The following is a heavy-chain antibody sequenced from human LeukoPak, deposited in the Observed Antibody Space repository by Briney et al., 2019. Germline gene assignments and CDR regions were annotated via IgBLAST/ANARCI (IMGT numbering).Heavy chain of an antibody. CDR2: IYYSGSA. D-gene: IGHD1-26*01. CDR1: GCSLSSSIYY. CDR3: ARLGGVRYYFDY. J-gene: IGHJ4*02. V-gene: IGHV4-39*01. Sequence: PSETLSLICTVSGCSLSSSIYYWGWVRQPPGKGLEWLGSIYYSGSAYYNPSLTSRVIISVDTSKHHFSLRLSSVTAADTAMYFFARLGGVRYYFDYWGEGSLVTVSS.